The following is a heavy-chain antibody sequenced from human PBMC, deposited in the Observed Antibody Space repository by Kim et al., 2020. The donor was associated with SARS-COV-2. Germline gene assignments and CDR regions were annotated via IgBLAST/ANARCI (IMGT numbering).Heavy chain of an antibody. CDR3: AAFGDHSGSYHTIFDY. V-gene: IGHV1-69*13. D-gene: IGHD1-26*01. J-gene: IGHJ4*02. Sequence: SVKVSCKASGGTFSSYAISWVRQAPGQGLEWMGGIIPIFGTANYAQKFQGRVTITADESTSTAYMELSSLRSEDTAVYYCAAFGDHSGSYHTIFDYWGQGTLVTVSS. CDR1: GGTFSSYA. CDR2: IIPIFGTA.